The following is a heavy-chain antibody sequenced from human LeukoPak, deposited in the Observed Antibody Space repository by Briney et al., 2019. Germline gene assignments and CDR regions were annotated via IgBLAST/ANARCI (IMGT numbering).Heavy chain of an antibody. Sequence: PSETLSLICTVSGGSISSSSYYWGWMRQPPGKGLEWIGSIYYSGSTYYNPSLKSRVTISVDTSKNQFSLKLTSVTAADTAVYYCARHGGQWLLRYYCDYWGQGTLVTVSS. V-gene: IGHV4-39*01. CDR2: IYYSGST. CDR1: GGSISSSSYY. J-gene: IGHJ4*02. D-gene: IGHD5-12*01. CDR3: ARHGGQWLLRYYCDY.